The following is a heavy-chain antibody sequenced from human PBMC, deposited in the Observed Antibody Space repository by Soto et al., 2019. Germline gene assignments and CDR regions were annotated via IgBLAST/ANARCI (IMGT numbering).Heavy chain of an antibody. V-gene: IGHV3-23*01. CDR1: GFSFGTYV. CDR3: AMTRLYDTGTNDYHRDALDI. J-gene: IGHJ3*02. CDR2: ISGSGGRV. D-gene: IGHD3-22*01. Sequence: EVQLLESGGGMVEPRGSLKLSCAASGFSFGTYVMNWVRQAPGKRLEWVSGISGSGGRVYSADSVKGRFTISRDNSRNTLYLQMNSLRAEDTAIYYCAMTRLYDTGTNDYHRDALDIWGQGTQVTVSS.